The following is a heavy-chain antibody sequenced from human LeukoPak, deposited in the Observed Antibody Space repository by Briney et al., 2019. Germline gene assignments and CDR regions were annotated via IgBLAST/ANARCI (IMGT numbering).Heavy chain of an antibody. D-gene: IGHD1-14*01. CDR3: ARDQKPAGELDY. CDR1: GYTFTSYY. Sequence: ASVKVSCKASGYTFTSYYMDWVRQAPGQGREGMGIINPSGGSTSYAQKFQGRVTMTRDMSTSTVYIELSSLRSEDTAVYYCARDQKPAGELDYWGQGTLVTVSS. J-gene: IGHJ4*02. V-gene: IGHV1-46*01. CDR2: INPSGGST.